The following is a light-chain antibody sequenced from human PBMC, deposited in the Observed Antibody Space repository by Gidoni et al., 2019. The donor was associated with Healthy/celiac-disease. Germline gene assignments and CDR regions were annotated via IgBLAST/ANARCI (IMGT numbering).Light chain of an antibody. V-gene: IGKV1-5*03. J-gene: IGKJ2*01. CDR1: TSISSW. CDR3: QQYNSYPST. CDR2: KAS. Sequence: DIQMTQSPSTLSASVGDRVTITCRASTSISSWLAWYQQKPGKAPKLLIYKASSLESGVPSRFSSSGSGTEFPLTISSLQPDDFATYCCQQYNSYPSTFGQGTKLEIK.